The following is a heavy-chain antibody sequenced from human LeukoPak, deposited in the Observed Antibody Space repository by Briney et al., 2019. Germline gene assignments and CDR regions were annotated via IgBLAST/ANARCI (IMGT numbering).Heavy chain of an antibody. CDR3: AREGTYSGYDLTDP. Sequence: PGGSLRLSCAASGFTFSSYAMSWVRQAPGKGLEWVSGSGSGGSTYYADSVQGRFTISRDNSKNTLYLQMNSLRAEDTAVYYCAREGTYSGYDLTDPWGQGTLVTVSS. CDR2: SGSGGST. V-gene: IGHV3-23*01. D-gene: IGHD5-12*01. J-gene: IGHJ5*02. CDR1: GFTFSSYA.